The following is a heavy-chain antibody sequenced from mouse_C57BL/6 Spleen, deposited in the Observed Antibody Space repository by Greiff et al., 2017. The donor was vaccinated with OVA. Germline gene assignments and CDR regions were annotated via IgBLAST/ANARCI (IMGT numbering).Heavy chain of an antibody. CDR1: GFTFSDYG. CDR3: ARDYYDSSYGYFDY. J-gene: IGHJ2*01. CDR2: ISSGSSTI. V-gene: IGHV5-17*03. D-gene: IGHD1-1*01. Sequence: EVKVEESGGGLVKPGGSLKLSCAASGFTFSDYGMHWVRQAPEKGLEWVSYISSGSSTIYYADTVKGRFTLSRDNAKSTLYLQMRSLKLEDTALYYCARDYYDSSYGYFDYWGQGTTLTVSS.